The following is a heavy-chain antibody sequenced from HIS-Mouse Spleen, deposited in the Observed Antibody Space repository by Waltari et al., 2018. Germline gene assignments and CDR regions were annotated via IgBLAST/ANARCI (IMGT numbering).Heavy chain of an antibody. CDR2: IYYSGST. J-gene: IGHJ4*02. CDR1: GGSISRSSYY. CDR3: ARVLRIQLWFDY. D-gene: IGHD5-18*01. Sequence: QLQLQESGPGLVKPSETLSLPCTVPGGSISRSSYYWGWTRQPPGKGLEWIGSIYYSGSTYYNPSLKSRVTISVDTSKNQFSLKLSSVTAADTAVYYCARVLRIQLWFDYWGQGTLVTVSS. V-gene: IGHV4-39*07.